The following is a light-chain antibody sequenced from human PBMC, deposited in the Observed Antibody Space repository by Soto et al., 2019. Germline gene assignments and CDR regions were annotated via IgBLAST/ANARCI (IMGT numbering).Light chain of an antibody. CDR2: WAY. CDR1: QSVLYSSNNKDY. J-gene: IGKJ4*01. V-gene: IGKV4-1*01. CDR3: QQYYSTPLT. Sequence: DIVMTQSPDSLAVSLGERATINCKSSQSVLYSSNNKDYLAWYQQKPGQPPKLLLYWAYTRESGVHDRFSGSGSGTDFTLTISSLQAEDVAVYYCQQYYSTPLTFGGGTKVDIK.